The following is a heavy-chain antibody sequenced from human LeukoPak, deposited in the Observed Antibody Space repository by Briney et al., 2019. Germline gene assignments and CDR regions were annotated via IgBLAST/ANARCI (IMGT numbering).Heavy chain of an antibody. CDR3: ARVDGSGWYFAPFSSIDY. CDR1: GFTFSGSP. V-gene: IGHV3-73*01. CDR2: IRSKANGYAT. D-gene: IGHD6-19*01. J-gene: IGHJ4*02. Sequence: PGGSLRLSCAASGFTFSGSPMHWVRQASGKGLEWVGRIRSKANGYATAYAASVRGRFTISRDDSKNTAYLQMNSLKTEDTAVYYCARVDGSGWYFAPFSSIDYWGQGTLVTVSS.